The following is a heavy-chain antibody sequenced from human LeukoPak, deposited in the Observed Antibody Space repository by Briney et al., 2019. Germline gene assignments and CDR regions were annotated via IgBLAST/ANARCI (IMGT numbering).Heavy chain of an antibody. CDR3: ARDLSSGWYNPHYFDY. J-gene: IGHJ4*02. D-gene: IGHD6-19*01. V-gene: IGHV3-21*01. Sequence: PGGSLRLSCAASGFTFSSYSMNWVRQAPGKGLEWVSSISSSSTYIFYADSVKGRFTISRDNAKNSLYLQMNGLRAEDTAVYYCARDLSSGWYNPHYFDYWGQGTLVTVSS. CDR1: GFTFSSYS. CDR2: ISSSSTYI.